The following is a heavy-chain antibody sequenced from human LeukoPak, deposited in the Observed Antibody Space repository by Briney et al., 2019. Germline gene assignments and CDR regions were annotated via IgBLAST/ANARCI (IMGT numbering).Heavy chain of an antibody. Sequence: ASVKVSCKASGYTFTNCGINWVRQAPGQGLEWMGWISAYNANTNYAQKLQGRVTMTTDTSTRTAYMELRGLRSDDTAMYYCARSTPMAPFDYWGQGTLVTVSS. CDR3: ARSTPMAPFDY. V-gene: IGHV1-18*01. CDR2: ISAYNANT. D-gene: IGHD5-18*01. CDR1: GYTFTNCG. J-gene: IGHJ4*02.